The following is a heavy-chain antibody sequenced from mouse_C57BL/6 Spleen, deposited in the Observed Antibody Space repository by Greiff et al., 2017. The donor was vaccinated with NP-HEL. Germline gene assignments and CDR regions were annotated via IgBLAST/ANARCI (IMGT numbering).Heavy chain of an antibody. J-gene: IGHJ3*01. CDR3: ARWYYGYDSFAY. Sequence: QVQLQQSGPELVKPGASVKISCKASGYAFSSSWMNWVKQRPGKGLEWIGRIYPGDGDTNYNGKFKGKATLTADKSSSTAYMQLSSLTSEDSAVYFCARWYYGYDSFAYWGQGTLVTVSA. V-gene: IGHV1-82*01. CDR1: GYAFSSSW. D-gene: IGHD2-2*01. CDR2: IYPGDGDT.